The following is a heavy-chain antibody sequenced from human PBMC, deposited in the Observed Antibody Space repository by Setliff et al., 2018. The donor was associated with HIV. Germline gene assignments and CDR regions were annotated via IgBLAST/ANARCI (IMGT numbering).Heavy chain of an antibody. D-gene: IGHD2-15*01. CDR3: TRAQWVVSAIEDYYYMDV. CDR2: IRSKAYGGTS. V-gene: IGHV3-49*04. CDR1: GFTFNTHA. Sequence: GGSLRLSCAASGFTFNTHAMTWVRQAPGKGLEWVGFIRSKAYGGTSEYAASLKGSFTISRDDSESIAYLQMNSLKTEDTAVYFCTRAQWVVSAIEDYYYMDVWGKGTTVTVSS. J-gene: IGHJ6*03.